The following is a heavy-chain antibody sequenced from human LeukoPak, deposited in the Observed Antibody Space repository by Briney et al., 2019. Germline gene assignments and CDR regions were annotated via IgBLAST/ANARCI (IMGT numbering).Heavy chain of an antibody. CDR1: GYTFTSYD. D-gene: IGHD2-2*01. Sequence: GASVKVSCKASGYTFTSYDINWVRQATGQGLEWMGWMNPNSGNTGYAQKFQGRVTITRNTSISTAYMELSSLRSEDTAVYYCARGLGYCGSTSCEYYYYYYMDVWGKGTTVTVSS. CDR2: MNPNSGNT. J-gene: IGHJ6*03. CDR3: ARGLGYCGSTSCEYYYYYYMDV. V-gene: IGHV1-8*03.